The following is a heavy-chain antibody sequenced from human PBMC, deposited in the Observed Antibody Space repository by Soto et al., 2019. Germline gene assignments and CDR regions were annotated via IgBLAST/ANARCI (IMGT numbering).Heavy chain of an antibody. V-gene: IGHV4-31*03. D-gene: IGHD4-4*01. CDR2: IYYSGST. CDR1: GGSISSGGYY. Sequence: SETLSLTCTVSGGSISSGGYYWSWIRQHPGKGLEWIGYIYYSGSTYYNPSLKSRVTISVDTSKNQFPLKLSSVTAADTAMYYCAREDNRYSEYVDYWGQGTLVPSPQ. CDR3: AREDNRYSEYVDY. J-gene: IGHJ4*02.